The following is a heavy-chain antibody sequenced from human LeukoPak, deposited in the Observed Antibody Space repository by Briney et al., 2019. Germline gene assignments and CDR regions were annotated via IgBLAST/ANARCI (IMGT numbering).Heavy chain of an antibody. Sequence: SETLSLTCAVYGGSFSGYYWSWIRQPPGKDLEWIAYIYYSGSAYYNPSLKSRVTISVDTSKNQFSLRLSSVTAADTAVYYCARALKGSYYQTAEYFHPWGQGTLVTVSS. CDR2: IYYSGSA. J-gene: IGHJ1*01. D-gene: IGHD1-26*01. CDR1: GGSFSGYY. V-gene: IGHV4-30-4*01. CDR3: ARALKGSYYQTAEYFHP.